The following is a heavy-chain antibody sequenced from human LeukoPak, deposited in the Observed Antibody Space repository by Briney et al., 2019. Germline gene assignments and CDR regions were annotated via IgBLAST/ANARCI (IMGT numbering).Heavy chain of an antibody. CDR2: IYYSGST. D-gene: IGHD3-22*01. Sequence: SETLSLTCTVSGGSISSYYWSWIRQPPGKGLEWIGYIYYSGSTNYNPSLKSRVTISVDTSKNQFSLKLSSVTAADTAVYYCARTYYYDSSGYYSPFDYWGQGTLVTVSS. CDR3: ARTYYYDSSGYYSPFDY. V-gene: IGHV4-59*01. CDR1: GGSISSYY. J-gene: IGHJ4*02.